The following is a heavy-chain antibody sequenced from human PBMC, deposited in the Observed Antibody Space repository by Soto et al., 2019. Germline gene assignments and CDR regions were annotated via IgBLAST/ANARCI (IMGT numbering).Heavy chain of an antibody. V-gene: IGHV3-23*01. Sequence: GGSLRLSCAASGFTFSSYAMSWVRQAPGKGLEWVSAISGSGGSTYYADSVKGRFTISRDNSKNTLYLQMNSLRAEDTAVYYCVKDRIAARDAFDIWGQGTMVTVSS. CDR3: VKDRIAARDAFDI. CDR1: GFTFSSYA. CDR2: ISGSGGST. J-gene: IGHJ3*02. D-gene: IGHD6-6*01.